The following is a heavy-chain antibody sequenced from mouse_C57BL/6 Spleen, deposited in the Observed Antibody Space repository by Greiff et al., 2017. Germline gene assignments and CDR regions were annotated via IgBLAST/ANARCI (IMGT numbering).Heavy chain of an antibody. V-gene: IGHV1-64*01. Sequence: VQLQESGAELVKPGASVKLSCKASGYTFTSYWMHWVKQRPGQGLEWIGMIHPNSGSTNYNGKFKGKATLTADKSSSTAYMQLSSLTSEDSAVYFCAREEGTWYFDVWGTGTTVTVSS. CDR1: GYTFTSYW. J-gene: IGHJ1*03. CDR2: IHPNSGST. CDR3: AREEGTWYFDV.